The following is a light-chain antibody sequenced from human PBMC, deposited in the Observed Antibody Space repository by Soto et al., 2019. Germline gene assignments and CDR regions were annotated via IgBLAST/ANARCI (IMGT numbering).Light chain of an antibody. Sequence: SYELTQPPSVSAAPAQTARIPCGGNNIGSESVHWYQEKPGQAPVLVVYDDSDRPSGIPERFSGSNSGNTATLTISRVEAGDEADYYCQVWDSSTDHAVFGGGTKLTVL. CDR3: QVWDSSTDHAV. CDR2: DDS. CDR1: NIGSES. J-gene: IGLJ2*01. V-gene: IGLV3-21*02.